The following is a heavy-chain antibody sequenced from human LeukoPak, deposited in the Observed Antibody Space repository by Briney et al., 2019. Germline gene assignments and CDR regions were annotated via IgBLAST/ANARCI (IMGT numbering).Heavy chain of an antibody. CDR3: ARSPSHCSSTSCHRAFDI. CDR2: SYYSGTT. J-gene: IGHJ3*02. D-gene: IGHD2-2*01. V-gene: IGHV4-59*11. Sequence: SETLSLTCNVSGGSITSHSWNWIRQSPGKGLEWIGYSYYSGTTNYSPSLKSRVTISLDTSKNQISLKLSSVTAADTAVYYCARSPSHCSSTSCHRAFDIWGQGTMVTVSS. CDR1: GGSITSHS.